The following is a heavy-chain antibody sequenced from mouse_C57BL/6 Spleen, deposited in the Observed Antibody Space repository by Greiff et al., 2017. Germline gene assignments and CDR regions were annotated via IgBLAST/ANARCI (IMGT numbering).Heavy chain of an antibody. CDR1: GFTFTDYY. J-gene: IGHJ2*01. V-gene: IGHV7-3*01. D-gene: IGHD4-1*01. CDR3: ARSSSLGPYYFDY. Sequence: EVQRVESGGGLVQPGGSLSLSCAASGFTFTDYYMSWVRQPPGKALEWLGFIRNKANGYTTEYSASVKGRFTISRDNSQSILYLQMNALRAEDSATYYCARSSSLGPYYFDYWGQGTTLTVSS. CDR2: IRNKANGYTT.